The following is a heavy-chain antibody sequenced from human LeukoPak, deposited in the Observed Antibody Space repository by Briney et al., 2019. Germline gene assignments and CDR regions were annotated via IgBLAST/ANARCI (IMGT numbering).Heavy chain of an antibody. D-gene: IGHD2-2*01. Sequence: PSETLSLTCTVPGGSISSYYWSWIRQPPGKGLEWIGYIYYSGSTNYNPSLKSRVTISVDTSKNQFSLKLSSVTAADAAVYYCARPRCSSFSCYATDAFDIWGLGTMVTVSS. CDR3: ARPRCSSFSCYATDAFDI. CDR1: GGSISSYY. J-gene: IGHJ3*02. V-gene: IGHV4-59*01. CDR2: IYYSGST.